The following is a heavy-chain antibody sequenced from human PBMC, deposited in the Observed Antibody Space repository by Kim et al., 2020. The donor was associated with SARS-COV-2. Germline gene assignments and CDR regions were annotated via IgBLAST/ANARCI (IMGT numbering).Heavy chain of an antibody. D-gene: IGHD2-8*01. CDR2: IDTNSGDI. J-gene: IGHJ4*02. CDR1: GFTFSSWS. Sequence: GGSLRLSCAASGFTFSSWSMSWIRQAPGRGLEWLSSIDTNSGDIQYADSIKGRFTISRDDAKNSLYLQMRGLRVEDTAVYYCVRDAYCSNGVCYDYWGQGTQVIVSS. CDR3: VRDAYCSNGVCYDY. V-gene: IGHV3-21*01.